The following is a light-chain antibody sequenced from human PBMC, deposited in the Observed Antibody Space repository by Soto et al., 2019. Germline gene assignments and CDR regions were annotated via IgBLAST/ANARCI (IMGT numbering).Light chain of an antibody. CDR1: QNIRNY. V-gene: IGKV1-33*01. Sequence: DIQMTQSPSSLSASVGDRVTITCQASQNIRNYLNWYQKKPGNAPKLLIYDASSLQTGVPSRFSGNGSRTDFTFTINSLQPEDFATYYCQQYRNFPLTFGQGTRLEIK. CDR2: DAS. J-gene: IGKJ5*01. CDR3: QQYRNFPLT.